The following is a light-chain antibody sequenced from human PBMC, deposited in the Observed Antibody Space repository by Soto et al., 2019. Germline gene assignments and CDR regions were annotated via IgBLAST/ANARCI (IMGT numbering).Light chain of an antibody. CDR1: QPIYSDY. V-gene: IGKV3-20*01. J-gene: IGKJ1*01. CDR2: GVS. Sequence: EIVLTQSPGTLSLSSGERATLSGRASQPIYSDYFAWYLQKPGQAPRLLIYGVSRRAPGIPDRFSGSGTGTDFTLTISRLEPEDFAVYYCHEYDGWTFGQGTKVDIK. CDR3: HEYDGWT.